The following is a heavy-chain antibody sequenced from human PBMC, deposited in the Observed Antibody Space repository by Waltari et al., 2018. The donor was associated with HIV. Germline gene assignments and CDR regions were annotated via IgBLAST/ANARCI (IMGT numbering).Heavy chain of an antibody. J-gene: IGHJ5*02. D-gene: IGHD6-19*01. V-gene: IGHV3-21*01. Sequence: EVRLLESGGGLVRPGGSLRLSCAASGFRLSAYNMNWVRQGPGKGLEWVASIGSLQNFIHYADSVKGRFTVSRDNAKNSLYLQMNSLTAEDTAVYYCARGPSSGWSWFDPWGQGTLVTVSS. CDR2: IGSLQNFI. CDR1: GFRLSAYN. CDR3: ARGPSSGWSWFDP.